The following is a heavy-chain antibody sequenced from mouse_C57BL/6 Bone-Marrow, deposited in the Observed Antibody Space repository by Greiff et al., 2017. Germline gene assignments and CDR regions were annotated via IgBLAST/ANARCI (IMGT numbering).Heavy chain of an antibody. CDR1: GFTFSDYY. D-gene: IGHD4-1*01. CDR2: ISNGGGST. CDR3: ARPLGDY. V-gene: IGHV5-12*01. Sequence: EVQLQESGGGLVQPGGSLKLSCAASGFTFSDYYMYWVRQTPEKRLEWVAYISNGGGSTYYPDTVKGRFTISRDNAKNTLYLQMSRLKSEDTAMYYCARPLGDYWGQGTSVTVSS. J-gene: IGHJ4*01.